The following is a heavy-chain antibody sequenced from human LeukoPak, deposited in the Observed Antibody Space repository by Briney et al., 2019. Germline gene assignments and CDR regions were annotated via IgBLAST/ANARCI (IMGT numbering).Heavy chain of an antibody. Sequence: SETLSLTCTVSGGSISSSSYYWDWIRQPPGKGLEWIGSIYYSGSTYYNPSLKSRVTISLDTSKNQFSLKLSSVTAADTAVYYCARRHYYDSRGYYYYWGQGTLFTVSS. CDR3: ARRHYYDSRGYYYY. CDR2: IYYSGST. J-gene: IGHJ4*02. V-gene: IGHV4-39*01. D-gene: IGHD3-22*01. CDR1: GGSISSSSYY.